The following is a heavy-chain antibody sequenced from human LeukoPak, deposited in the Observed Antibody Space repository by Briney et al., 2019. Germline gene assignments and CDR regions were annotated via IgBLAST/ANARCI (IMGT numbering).Heavy chain of an antibody. J-gene: IGHJ4*02. CDR3: ARENGEQLWLRYFDY. V-gene: IGHV1-2*02. D-gene: IGHD5-18*01. Sequence: GASVKVSCKASGYTFTSYYMHWVRQAPGQGLEWMGWINPNSGGTNYAQKFQGRVTMTRDTSISTAYMELSRLRSDDTAVYYCARENGEQLWLRYFDYWGQGTLVTVSS. CDR2: INPNSGGT. CDR1: GYTFTSYY.